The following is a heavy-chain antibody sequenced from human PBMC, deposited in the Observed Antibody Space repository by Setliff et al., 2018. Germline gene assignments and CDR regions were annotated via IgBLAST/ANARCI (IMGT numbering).Heavy chain of an antibody. CDR2: IYHTEST. J-gene: IGHJ4*02. Sequence: PSETLSLTCTVSGESIRSNNWWTWVRQPPGKGLEWIGEIYHTESTNYNPSLKSRVTISLDKSKNQFSLELSSVTAADTAVYYCARDDTYDFWGGHGHLDSWGQGILVTVSS. CDR3: ARDDTYDFWGGHGHLDS. CDR1: GESIRSNNW. D-gene: IGHD3-3*01. V-gene: IGHV4-4*02.